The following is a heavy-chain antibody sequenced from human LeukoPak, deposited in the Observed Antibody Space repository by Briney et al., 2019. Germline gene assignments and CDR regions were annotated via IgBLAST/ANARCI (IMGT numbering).Heavy chain of an antibody. CDR2: IDIPGNT. J-gene: IGHJ5*02. CDR1: GFTLSSYD. Sequence: GGSLRLSCAASGFTLSSYDMHWVRQPTGKGLEWISGIDIPGNTYYPDSVKGRFTMSRESAKNSLYLQMNSLRAGDTAVYYCARAVAGTHWFDPWGQGTLVTVSS. CDR3: ARAVAGTHWFDP. D-gene: IGHD6-19*01. V-gene: IGHV3-13*01.